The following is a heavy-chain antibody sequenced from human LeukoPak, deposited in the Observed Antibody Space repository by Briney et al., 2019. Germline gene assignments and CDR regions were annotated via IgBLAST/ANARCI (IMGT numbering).Heavy chain of an antibody. CDR3: AHSRKWIQLFDY. Sequence: SGPTLVKPTQTLTLTGTFSGLSLSTSGVGVGWIRQPPGKALEWLALIYWDDDKRYSPSLKSRLTITKDTSKNQVVLTMTNMDPVDTATYYCAHSRKWIQLFDYWGQGTLVTVSS. D-gene: IGHD5-18*01. V-gene: IGHV2-5*02. J-gene: IGHJ4*02. CDR2: IYWDDDK. CDR1: GLSLSTSGVG.